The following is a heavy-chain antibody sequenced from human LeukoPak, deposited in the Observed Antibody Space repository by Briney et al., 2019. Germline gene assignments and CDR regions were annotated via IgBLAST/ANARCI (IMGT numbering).Heavy chain of an antibody. CDR3: AVKGDSGYDLGEFDY. D-gene: IGHD5-12*01. CDR1: GGSISSGGYY. V-gene: IGHV4-31*03. Sequence: SETLSLTCTVSGGSISSGGYYWSWIRQHPGKGPEWIGYIYYSGSTYYNPSLKSRVTISVDTSKNQFSLKLSSVTAADTAVYYCAVKGDSGYDLGEFDYWGQGTLVTVSS. J-gene: IGHJ4*02. CDR2: IYYSGST.